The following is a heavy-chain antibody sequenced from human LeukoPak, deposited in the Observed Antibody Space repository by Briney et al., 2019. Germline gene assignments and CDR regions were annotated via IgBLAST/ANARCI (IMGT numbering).Heavy chain of an antibody. CDR3: AREGRFYYDSSGSDYFDY. CDR1: GFTFSSYC. D-gene: IGHD3-22*01. V-gene: IGHV3-33*01. Sequence: PGRSLRLSCAASGFTFSSYCMHWVRQAPGKGLEWVADIRYDGSNKYYADSVKGRFTISRDNSKNTLYLQMNSLRAEDTAVYYCAREGRFYYDSSGSDYFDYWGQGTLVTVSS. CDR2: IRYDGSNK. J-gene: IGHJ4*02.